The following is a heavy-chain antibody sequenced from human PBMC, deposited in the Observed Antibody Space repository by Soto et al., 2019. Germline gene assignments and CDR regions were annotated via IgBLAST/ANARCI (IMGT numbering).Heavy chain of an antibody. CDR2: IIPIFGTA. Sequence: ASVKVSCKASGGTFSSYAISWVRQAPGQGLEWMGGIIPIFGTANYAQKFQGRVTITADESTSTAYMELSSLRSEDTAVYYCARFRPYCGGDCWAPYYYYGMDVWGQGTTVTVSS. CDR1: GGTFSSYA. J-gene: IGHJ6*02. CDR3: ARFRPYCGGDCWAPYYYYGMDV. D-gene: IGHD2-21*02. V-gene: IGHV1-69*13.